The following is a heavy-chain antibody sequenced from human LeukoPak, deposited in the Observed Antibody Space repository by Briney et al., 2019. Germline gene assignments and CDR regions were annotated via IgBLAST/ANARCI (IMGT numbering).Heavy chain of an antibody. CDR3: ASPSGSPRI. V-gene: IGHV4-39*07. CDR2: IFYTGST. D-gene: IGHD1-26*01. Sequence: SETLSLTCTVSGDSISSTTYYWGWMRQSPGNGLEWIASIFYTGSTYYNPSLKSRVTISVDTSKNQFSLKLSSVTAADTAVYYCASPSGSPRIWGQGTLVTVSS. CDR1: GDSISSTTYY. J-gene: IGHJ4*02.